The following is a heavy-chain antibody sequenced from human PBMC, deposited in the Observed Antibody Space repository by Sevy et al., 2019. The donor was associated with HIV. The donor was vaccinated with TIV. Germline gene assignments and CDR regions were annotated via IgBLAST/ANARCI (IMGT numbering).Heavy chain of an antibody. D-gene: IGHD6-19*01. V-gene: IGHV4-59*01. Sequence: SETLSLTCTVSTGYINNYYWTWVRQSPGKGLEWIGYIYYRGNTKYNPSLESRVSMSIDANKAQFSLTLTSVTGADSAIYYCARAEYGHSRGWYSWLDAWGQGILVTVSS. CDR2: IYYRGNT. CDR3: ARAEYGHSRGWYSWLDA. J-gene: IGHJ5*02. CDR1: TGYINNYY.